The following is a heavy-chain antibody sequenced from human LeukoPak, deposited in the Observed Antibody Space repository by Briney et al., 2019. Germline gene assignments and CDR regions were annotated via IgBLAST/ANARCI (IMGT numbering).Heavy chain of an antibody. V-gene: IGHV3-74*01. CDR1: GFTFSSYW. J-gene: IGHJ4*02. CDR3: ARAGYCSGGNCYSSYYDY. CDR2: NNGDGSST. D-gene: IGHD2-15*01. Sequence: GGSLRLSCAASGFTFSSYWMHWVRQAPGKGLLWVSRNNGDGSSTAYADSVKGRFTISRDNAKNTLYLQMNSLRAEDAALYYCARAGYCSGGNCYSSYYDYWGQGTLVTVSS.